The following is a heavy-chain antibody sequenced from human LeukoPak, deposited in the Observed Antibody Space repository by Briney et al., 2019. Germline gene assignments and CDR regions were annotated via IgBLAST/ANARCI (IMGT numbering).Heavy chain of an antibody. D-gene: IGHD4-11*01. V-gene: IGHV3-23*01. Sequence: GGSLRLSCAASGFTFSSYAMSWVRQAPGKGLEWVSAISGSGGSTYYADSVKGRFTISRDNSKNTLYLQMNSLRAEDTAVYYCARVDYRGGGYFMDVWGRGTPVTVSS. CDR3: ARVDYRGGGYFMDV. CDR2: ISGSGGST. J-gene: IGHJ6*03. CDR1: GFTFSSYA.